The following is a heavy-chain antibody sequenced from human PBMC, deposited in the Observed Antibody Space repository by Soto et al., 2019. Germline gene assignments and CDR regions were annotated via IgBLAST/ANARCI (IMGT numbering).Heavy chain of an antibody. D-gene: IGHD3-3*01. CDR3: ARVTTYYDFWSGYYASWFDP. J-gene: IGHJ5*02. Sequence: SETLSLTCAVYGGSFSGYYWSWIRQPPGKGLEWIGEINHSGSTNYNPSLKSRVTISVDTSKNQFSLKLSSVTAADTAVYYCARVTTYYDFWSGYYASWFDPWGQGTLVTVSS. CDR1: GGSFSGYY. CDR2: INHSGST. V-gene: IGHV4-34*01.